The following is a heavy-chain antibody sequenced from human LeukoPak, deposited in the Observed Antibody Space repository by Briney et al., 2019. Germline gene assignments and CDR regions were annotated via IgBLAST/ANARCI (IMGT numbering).Heavy chain of an antibody. CDR2: IYYSGST. CDR3: ARSINLGYCSGGSCYSGWYFDL. Sequence: PSETLSLTCTVSGGSISSYYWSWIRQPPGKGLEWIGYIYYSGSTNYNPSLKSRVTISVDTSKNQFSLKLSSVTAADTAAYYCARSINLGYCSGGSCYSGWYFDLWGRGTLVTVSS. CDR1: GGSISSYY. J-gene: IGHJ2*01. V-gene: IGHV4-59*01. D-gene: IGHD2-15*01.